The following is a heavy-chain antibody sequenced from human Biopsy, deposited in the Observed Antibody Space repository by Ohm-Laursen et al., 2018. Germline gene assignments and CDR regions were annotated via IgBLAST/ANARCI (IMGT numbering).Heavy chain of an antibody. CDR2: IFYRGST. J-gene: IGHJ5*02. Sequence: SETLSLTCTVSGGSISNNNYYWGWLRQPPGKGLEWIGSIFYRGSTHYKPSLKSRVNISVDTSKNQFSLKLSSVTAADTAVYYCARDYDTSGYYYVSWGQGTLVTVSS. D-gene: IGHD3-22*01. V-gene: IGHV4-39*01. CDR3: ARDYDTSGYYYVS. CDR1: GGSISNNNYY.